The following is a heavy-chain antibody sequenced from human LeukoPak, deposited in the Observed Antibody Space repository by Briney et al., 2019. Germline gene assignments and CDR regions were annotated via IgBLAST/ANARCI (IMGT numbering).Heavy chain of an antibody. CDR1: GFTFSSYG. D-gene: IGHD6-13*01. CDR3: AKDQAAATFDY. J-gene: IGHJ4*02. CDR2: ISYDGSNK. Sequence: PGRSLRLSCAASGFTFSSYGMHWVRQAPGKGLEWVAVISYDGSNKYYADSVKGRFTISRDNPKNTLYLQMNSLRAEDTAAYYCAKDQAAATFDYWGQGTLVTVSS. V-gene: IGHV3-30*18.